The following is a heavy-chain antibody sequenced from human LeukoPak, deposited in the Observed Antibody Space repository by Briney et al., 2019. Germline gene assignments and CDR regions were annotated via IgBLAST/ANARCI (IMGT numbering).Heavy chain of an antibody. CDR2: IYTSGST. V-gene: IGHV4-61*02. J-gene: IGHJ6*03. Sequence: SETLSLTCTVSGGSISSGSYYWSWIRQPAGKGLEWIGRIYTSGSTNYNPSLKSRVTISLDTSKNQFSLKLSSVIAADTAVYYCAREAQYFSEYDNLTYYYYYMDVWGKGTTVTISS. D-gene: IGHD3-9*01. CDR1: GGSISSGSYY. CDR3: AREAQYFSEYDNLTYYYYYMDV.